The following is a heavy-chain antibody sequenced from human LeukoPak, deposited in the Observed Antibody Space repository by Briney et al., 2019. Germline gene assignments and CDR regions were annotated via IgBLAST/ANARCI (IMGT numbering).Heavy chain of an antibody. J-gene: IGHJ3*02. CDR3: ARKFANSPFSGDAFDI. V-gene: IGHV4-61*05. CDR2: IYYSGST. D-gene: IGHD3-10*01. Sequence: SETLSLTCTVSGGSISSSSYYWGWIRQPPGKGLEWIGYIYYSGSTNYNPSLKSRVTISVDTSKNQFSLKLSSVTAADTAVYYCARKFANSPFSGDAFDIWGQGTMVTVSS. CDR1: GGSISSSSYY.